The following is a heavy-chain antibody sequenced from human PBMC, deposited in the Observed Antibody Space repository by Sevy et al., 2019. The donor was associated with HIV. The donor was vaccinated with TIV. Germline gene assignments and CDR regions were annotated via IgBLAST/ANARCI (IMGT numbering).Heavy chain of an antibody. D-gene: IGHD2-2*01. CDR3: ARAPPVVVVPGAPSWFDP. CDR1: GGSFSGYY. V-gene: IGHV4-34*01. CDR2: INHSGST. Sequence: SETLSLTCAVYGGSFSGYYWNWIRQPPGKGLEWIGEINHSGSTHYNPSLKSRITISVDTSKNQFSLRLNSVPAADTAVYYCARAPPVVVVPGAPSWFDPWGQGTLVTVSS. J-gene: IGHJ5*02.